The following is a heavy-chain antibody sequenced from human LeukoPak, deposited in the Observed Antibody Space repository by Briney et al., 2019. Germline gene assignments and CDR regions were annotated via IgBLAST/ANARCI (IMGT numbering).Heavy chain of an antibody. CDR3: TRDRVVPNAGPRLYNWFDP. V-gene: IGHV1-69*04. CDR2: IIPILGIA. D-gene: IGHD2-2*01. CDR1: GGTFSSYA. J-gene: IGHJ5*02. Sequence: SVKVSCKASGGTFSSYAISWVRQAPGQGLEWMGRIIPILGIANYAQKFQGRVTITADKSTSTAYMELSSLRSEDTAVYYCTRDRVVPNAGPRLYNWFDPWGQGTLVTVSS.